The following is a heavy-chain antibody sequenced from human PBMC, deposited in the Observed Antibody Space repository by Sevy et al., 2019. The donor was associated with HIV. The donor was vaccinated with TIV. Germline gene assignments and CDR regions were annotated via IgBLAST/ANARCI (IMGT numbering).Heavy chain of an antibody. D-gene: IGHD3-22*01. Sequence: GGSLRLSCAASGFTFSGSAMHWVRQASGKGLEWVGRIRSKANSYATAYAASVKGRFTISRDDSKNTAYLQMNSLKTEDTAVYYCTRHLGLYYYDSSGYYFDYWGQGTLVTVSS. J-gene: IGHJ4*02. V-gene: IGHV3-73*01. CDR2: IRSKANSYAT. CDR3: TRHLGLYYYDSSGYYFDY. CDR1: GFTFSGSA.